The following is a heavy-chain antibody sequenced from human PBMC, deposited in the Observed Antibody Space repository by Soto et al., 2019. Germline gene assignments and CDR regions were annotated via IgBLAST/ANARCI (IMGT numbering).Heavy chain of an antibody. CDR2: IYYSGST. J-gene: IGHJ5*02. V-gene: IGHV4-31*03. D-gene: IGHD3-3*01. Sequence: TLSLSCPVSRGSISSGRDYWRWIRQHPGKGLEWIGYIYYSGSTYYNPSLKSRVTISVDTSKNQFSLKLSSVTAADTAVYYCARGTLRITIFGVVFNWFDPWGQRTLVTVPS. CDR1: RGSISSGRDY. CDR3: ARGTLRITIFGVVFNWFDP.